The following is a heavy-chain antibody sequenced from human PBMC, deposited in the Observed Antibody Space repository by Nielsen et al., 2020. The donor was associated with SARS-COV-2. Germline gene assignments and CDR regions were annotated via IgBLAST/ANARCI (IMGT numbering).Heavy chain of an antibody. CDR1: GGPFFDHY. CDR2: ISDGGST. J-gene: IGHJ6*02. V-gene: IGHV4-34*01. D-gene: IGHD3-16*01. Sequence: SETLSLTCAVYGGPFFDHYWTWIRQPPGKGLEWIGEISDGGSTNYNPSLKSRLTISVDTSKSHFSLNLSSVTAADTAIYYCARGGFWGSRSRAMDVWGQGTTVTVSS. CDR3: ARGGFWGSRSRAMDV.